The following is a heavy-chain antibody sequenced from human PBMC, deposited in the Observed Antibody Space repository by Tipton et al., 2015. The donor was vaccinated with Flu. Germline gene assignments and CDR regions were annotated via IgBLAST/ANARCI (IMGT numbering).Heavy chain of an antibody. J-gene: IGHJ4*02. CDR2: IYYSGST. V-gene: IGHV4-59*12. D-gene: IGHD3-10*01. CDR1: GGSISTYS. CDR3: ARGSGSGTYVIFDY. Sequence: TLSLTCTVSGGSISTYSWSWIRQPPGKGLEWIGNIYYSGSTNYNPSLKSRVTMSVDTSKSQFSLKLRSVTAADTAVYYCARGSGSGTYVIFDYWGQGTLVTVSS.